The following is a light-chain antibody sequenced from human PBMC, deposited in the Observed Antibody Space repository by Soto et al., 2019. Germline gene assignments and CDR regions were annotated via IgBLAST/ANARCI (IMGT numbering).Light chain of an antibody. Sequence: DIQMTQSPSSLSASVGDRVTITCRASQSISSYLNWYQQKPGKAPKVLIYAASSLQSGVPSRFSGIGSGTDFTLSISSQQPEDFATYYCQQSYSGPLTFGGGTKVEIK. J-gene: IGKJ4*01. CDR3: QQSYSGPLT. CDR1: QSISSY. V-gene: IGKV1-39*01. CDR2: AAS.